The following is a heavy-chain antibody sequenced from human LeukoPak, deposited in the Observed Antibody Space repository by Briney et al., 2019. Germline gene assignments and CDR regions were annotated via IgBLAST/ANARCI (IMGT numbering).Heavy chain of an antibody. J-gene: IGHJ3*02. D-gene: IGHD2-8*01. CDR2: ISSSGSTI. V-gene: IGHV3-48*03. Sequence: GGSLRLSCAASGFTFSSYEMNWVRQAPGKGLEWVSYISSSGSTIYYADSVKGRFTISRDNAKNSLYLQMNNLRAEDTAVYYCAGSVWDAFDIWGQGTMVTVSS. CDR1: GFTFSSYE. CDR3: AGSVWDAFDI.